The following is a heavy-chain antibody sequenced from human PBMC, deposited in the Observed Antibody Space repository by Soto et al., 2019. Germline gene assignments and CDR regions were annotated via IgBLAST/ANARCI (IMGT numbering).Heavy chain of an antibody. J-gene: IGHJ6*03. V-gene: IGHV4-39*01. CDR2: IYYSGST. CDR1: GGSISSSSYY. D-gene: IGHD4-17*01. CDR3: ARHLRWLRRYYYYYYMDV. Sequence: SETLSLTCTVSGGSISSSSYYWGWIRQPPGKGLEWIGSIYYSGSTYYNPSLKSRVTISVDTSKNQFSLKLSSVTAADTAVYYCARHLRWLRRYYYYYYMDVWGKGTTITVSS.